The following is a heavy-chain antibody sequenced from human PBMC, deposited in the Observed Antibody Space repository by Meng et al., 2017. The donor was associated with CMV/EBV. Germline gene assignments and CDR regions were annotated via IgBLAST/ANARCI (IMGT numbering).Heavy chain of an antibody. CDR1: GYTFTHHG. CDR2: ISGYNDNT. D-gene: IGHD3-22*01. CDR3: ARDTMMIMSFDH. Sequence: QVQLVQSGAEVRKPGAVVKVSCKASGYTFTHHGISWVRQAPGQGLEWMGWISGYNDNTKYARHLQGRVTMTTDTSTNTAYMELRSLRSDDTAIYYCARDTMMIMSFDHWGPGTLVTVSS. V-gene: IGHV1-18*01. J-gene: IGHJ4*02.